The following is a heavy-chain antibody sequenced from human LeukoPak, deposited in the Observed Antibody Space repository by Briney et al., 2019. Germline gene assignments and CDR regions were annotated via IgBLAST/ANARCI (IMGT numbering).Heavy chain of an antibody. J-gene: IGHJ4*02. D-gene: IGHD6-6*01. V-gene: IGHV1-69*13. CDR2: IIPIFGTA. CDR3: ASSGGYSSSSASIDY. Sequence: SVKVSCKASGGTFSSYAISWVRQAPGQGLEWMGGIIPIFGTANYAQKFQGRVTITADESTSTAYMELSSLRSEDTAVYYCASSGGYSSSSASIDYWGQGTLVTVSS. CDR1: GGTFSSYA.